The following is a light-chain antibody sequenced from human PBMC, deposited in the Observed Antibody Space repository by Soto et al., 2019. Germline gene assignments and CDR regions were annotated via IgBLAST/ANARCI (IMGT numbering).Light chain of an antibody. CDR3: QQYFEWPPMT. CDR2: GAS. J-gene: IGKJ1*01. V-gene: IGKV3-15*01. Sequence: EVVMTQSPATLSVSPGERATLSCRASETVVTNLAWYQQKPGQAPRLLISGASTRAAGISVRFRGSGSGTEFTLTISSLRSEDSAIYYCQQYFEWPPMTFGQGTKVEI. CDR1: ETVVTN.